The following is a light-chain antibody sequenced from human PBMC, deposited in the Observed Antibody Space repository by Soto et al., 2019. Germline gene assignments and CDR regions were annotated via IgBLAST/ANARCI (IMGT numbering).Light chain of an antibody. CDR2: AAS. CDR3: QQSYSTPPRT. CDR1: QSISSY. V-gene: IGKV1-39*01. J-gene: IGKJ1*01. Sequence: DIEMTQSPSSLSASVGDRVTITCRASQSISSYLNWYQQKPGKAPKLLIYAASSLQTGVPSSFSGSGSGTDYNLTISSLQPEDFSTYYCQQSYSTPPRTFGQGTKVEIK.